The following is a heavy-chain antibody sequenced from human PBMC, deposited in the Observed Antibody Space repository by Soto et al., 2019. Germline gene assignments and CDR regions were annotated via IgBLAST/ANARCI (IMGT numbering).Heavy chain of an antibody. V-gene: IGHV4-61*01. D-gene: IGHD3-10*01. Sequence: QVQLQESGPGLVKPSETLSLTCTVSGASVNNRNYHWSWIRQPPGRGLEWIGQVQNGGTTEFDSFSLKSRLTFSIDAAKNQFSLELNSVTAADTAIYYCAVLLAGGGGDGNWGQGTLVTVSS. J-gene: IGHJ4*02. CDR2: VQNGGTT. CDR1: GASVNNRNYH. CDR3: AVLLAGGGGDGN.